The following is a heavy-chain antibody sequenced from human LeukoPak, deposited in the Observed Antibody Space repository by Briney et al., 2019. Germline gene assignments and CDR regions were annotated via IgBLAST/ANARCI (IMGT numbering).Heavy chain of an antibody. Sequence: ASVKVSCKASGYTFTSYGISWVRQAPGQGLEWMGWISAYNGNTNYAQKFQGRVTMTRNTSISTAYMELSSLRSEDTAVYYCARVGYDSSGYKDYWGQGTLVTVSS. CDR1: GYTFTSYG. D-gene: IGHD3-22*01. J-gene: IGHJ4*02. CDR3: ARVGYDSSGYKDY. CDR2: ISAYNGNT. V-gene: IGHV1-18*01.